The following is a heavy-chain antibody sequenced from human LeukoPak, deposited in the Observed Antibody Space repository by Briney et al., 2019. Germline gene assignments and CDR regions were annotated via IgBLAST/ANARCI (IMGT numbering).Heavy chain of an antibody. CDR1: GITVSSNF. V-gene: IGHV3-66*01. Sequence: GGSLRLSCAASGITVSSNFMYWVRQTPGKGLQCVSVLYTDYSAYYADSMKGRFIISRDNSKNTLYLQMDSLRVEDTAVYYCALDYSGSGSYYRDYWGQGTLVTVSS. CDR2: LYTDYSA. CDR3: ALDYSGSGSYYRDY. D-gene: IGHD3-10*01. J-gene: IGHJ4*02.